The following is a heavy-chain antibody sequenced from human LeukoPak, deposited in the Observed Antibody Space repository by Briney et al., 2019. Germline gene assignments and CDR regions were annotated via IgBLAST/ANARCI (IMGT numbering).Heavy chain of an antibody. D-gene: IGHD2-15*01. Sequence: SETLSLTCTVSGGSISSYYWSWIRRPPGKGLEWIGYIYYSGSTNYNPSLKSRVTISVDTSKNQFSLKLSSVTAADTAVYYCARLMFFYCSGGSCYYAFDIWGQGTMVTVSS. V-gene: IGHV4-59*08. CDR3: ARLMFFYCSGGSCYYAFDI. CDR2: IYYSGST. J-gene: IGHJ3*02. CDR1: GGSISSYY.